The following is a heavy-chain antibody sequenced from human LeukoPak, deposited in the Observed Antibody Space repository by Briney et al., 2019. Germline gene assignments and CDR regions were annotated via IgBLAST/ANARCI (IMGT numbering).Heavy chain of an antibody. CDR3: ATLGYDILTGYYPNWFDP. D-gene: IGHD3-9*01. CDR1: GYTLTELS. CDR2: FDPEDGET. V-gene: IGHV1-24*01. J-gene: IGHJ5*02. Sequence: ASVKVSCKVSGYTLTELSMHWVRQAPGKGLEWMGGFDPEDGETIYAQKFQGRVTMTEDTSTDTAHMELSSLRSEDTAVYYCATLGYDILTGYYPNWFDPWGQGTLVTVSS.